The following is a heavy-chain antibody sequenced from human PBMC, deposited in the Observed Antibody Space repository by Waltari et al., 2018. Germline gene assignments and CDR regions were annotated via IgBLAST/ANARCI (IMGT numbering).Heavy chain of an antibody. D-gene: IGHD2-15*01. CDR1: GGSLTSYY. J-gene: IGHJ5*01. CDR3: AREGYYSSWFDY. V-gene: IGHV4-59*01. Sequence: QVQLQESGPGLVKPSETLSLTCTVPGGSLTSYYWSWIRQPPGKGLEWICFIYYSGDTKYTPSLKSRVTISVDTSKNQFSLKVSSVTAADTAVYYCAREGYYSSWFDYWGQGTLVTVSS. CDR2: IYYSGDT.